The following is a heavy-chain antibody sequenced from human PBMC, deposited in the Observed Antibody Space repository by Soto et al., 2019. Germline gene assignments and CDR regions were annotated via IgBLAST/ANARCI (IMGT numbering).Heavy chain of an antibody. D-gene: IGHD3-10*01. Sequence: QLQLQESGSGLVKPSQTLSLTCAVSGGSISSGGYSWSWIRQPPGKGLEWIGYIYHSGSTYYNSSFKSRVTISVDRSKNQFSLKLGSVTAADTAVYYCARGGGAYYYGSGRVYDYWGQGTLVTVSS. V-gene: IGHV4-30-2*01. CDR3: ARGGGAYYYGSGRVYDY. J-gene: IGHJ4*02. CDR2: IYHSGST. CDR1: GGSISSGGYS.